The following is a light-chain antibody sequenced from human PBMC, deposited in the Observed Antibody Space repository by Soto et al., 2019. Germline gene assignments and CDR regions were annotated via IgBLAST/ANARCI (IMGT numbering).Light chain of an antibody. CDR2: DAS. J-gene: IGKJ1*01. CDR1: QSFSNSY. V-gene: IGKV3-20*01. Sequence: EIVLTQSPGSLSLSPGERATLSCRASQSFSNSYLAWYQQKPAQAPRLLIYDASTRATGTPDRFSGSGSGAGFTLSISKLEPEDSALYYCQQYGDSPWTFGLGTKVDIK. CDR3: QQYGDSPWT.